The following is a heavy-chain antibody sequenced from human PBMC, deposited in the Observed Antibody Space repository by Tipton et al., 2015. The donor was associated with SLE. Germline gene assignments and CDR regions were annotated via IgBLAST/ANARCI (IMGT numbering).Heavy chain of an antibody. CDR2: IYYSGST. Sequence: TLSLTCTVSGGSISSYYWSWIRQPPGKGLEWIGYIYYSGSTNYNPSLKSRVTISVGTSKNQFSLKLSSVTAADTAVYYCARGRRSSSAGDYWGQGTLVTVSS. J-gene: IGHJ4*02. CDR3: ARGRRSSSAGDY. D-gene: IGHD6-13*01. V-gene: IGHV4-59*01. CDR1: GGSISSYY.